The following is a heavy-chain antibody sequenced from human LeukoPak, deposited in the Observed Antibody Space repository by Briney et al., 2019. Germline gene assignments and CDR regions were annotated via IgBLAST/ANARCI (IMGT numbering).Heavy chain of an antibody. CDR3: ARDKVMGATYFDY. D-gene: IGHD1-26*01. CDR1: GFTFSNYH. J-gene: IGHJ4*02. CDR2: ISIISSTI. V-gene: IGHV3-48*01. Sequence: PGGSLRLSCAASGFTFSNYHMNWVRQAPGKGLEWVSYISIISSTIYYADSVKGRFTISRDDAKNSVYLQMDGLRAEDTALYYCARDKVMGATYFDYWGQGTLVTVSS.